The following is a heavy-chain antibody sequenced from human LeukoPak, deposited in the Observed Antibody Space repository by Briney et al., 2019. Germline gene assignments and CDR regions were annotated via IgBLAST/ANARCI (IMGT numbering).Heavy chain of an antibody. D-gene: IGHD4-17*01. Sequence: ASVKFSCKASGYTFTSYYMHWVRQAPGQGLKWMGIINPSGGSTSYAQKFQGRVTMTRDMSTSTVYMELSSLRSEDTAVYYCARGATVTTSYFDYWGQGTLVTVSS. J-gene: IGHJ4*02. CDR2: INPSGGST. CDR1: GYTFTSYY. V-gene: IGHV1-46*01. CDR3: ARGATVTTSYFDY.